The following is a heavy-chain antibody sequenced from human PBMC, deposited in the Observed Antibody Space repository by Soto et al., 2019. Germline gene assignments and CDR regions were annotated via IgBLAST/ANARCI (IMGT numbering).Heavy chain of an antibody. CDR2: INHRGSS. J-gene: IGHJ6*02. CDR3: ARSDNRNSLYGVDV. D-gene: IGHD1-7*01. V-gene: IGHV4-34*01. CDR1: GGSVNGYD. Sequence: PSWSLSVSSAVNGGSVNGYDWSWIRQSPGKGLEWIGEINHRGSSDYNPSLKSRVTLSIDASMNHVTLELTSVAAADTAVYYCARSDNRNSLYGVDVCGQGIAVTVSS.